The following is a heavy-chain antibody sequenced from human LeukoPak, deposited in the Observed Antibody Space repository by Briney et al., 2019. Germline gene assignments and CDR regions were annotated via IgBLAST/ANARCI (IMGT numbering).Heavy chain of an antibody. CDR1: GGSIRSGGYS. V-gene: IGHV4-30-2*01. CDR3: AREDPDRKIDY. CDR2: IYHSGST. Sequence: SETLSLTCAVSGGSIRSGGYSWSWIRQPPGKGLEWIGYIYHSGSTYYNASLKSRVTISVDRSKNQFSLKLSSVTAADTAVYYCAREDPDRKIDYWGQGTLVTVSS. D-gene: IGHD1-14*01. J-gene: IGHJ4*02.